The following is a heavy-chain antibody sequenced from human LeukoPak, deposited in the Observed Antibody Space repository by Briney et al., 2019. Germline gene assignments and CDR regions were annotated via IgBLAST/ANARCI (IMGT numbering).Heavy chain of an antibody. J-gene: IGHJ3*02. CDR3: ARPYDILTPDAFDI. Sequence: ASVKVSCKASGYTFTGYYMHWVRQAPGQGLEWMGWINPNSGGTSYAQKFQGRVTMTRDTSISTAYMELSRLRSDDTAVYYCARPYDILTPDAFDIWGQGTMVTVSS. D-gene: IGHD3-9*01. CDR2: INPNSGGT. V-gene: IGHV1-2*02. CDR1: GYTFTGYY.